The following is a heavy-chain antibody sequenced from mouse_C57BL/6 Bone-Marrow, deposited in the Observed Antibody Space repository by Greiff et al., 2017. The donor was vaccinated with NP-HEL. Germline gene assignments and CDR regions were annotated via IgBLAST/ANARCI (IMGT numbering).Heavy chain of an antibody. CDR3: ARRYGSSYWYFDV. J-gene: IGHJ1*03. CDR1: GYTFTSYW. V-gene: IGHV1-64*01. Sequence: VQLQQSGAELVKPGASVKLSCKASGYTFTSYWMHWVKQRPGQGLEWIGMIHPNSGSTNYNEKFKSKATLTVDKSSSTAYMQLSSLTSEDSAVYYCARRYGSSYWYFDVWGTGTTVTVSS. D-gene: IGHD1-1*01. CDR2: IHPNSGST.